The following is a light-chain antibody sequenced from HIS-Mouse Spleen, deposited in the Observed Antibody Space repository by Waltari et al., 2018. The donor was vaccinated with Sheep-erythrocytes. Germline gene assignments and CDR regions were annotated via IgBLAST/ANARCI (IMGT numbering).Light chain of an antibody. CDR2: DVS. J-gene: IGLJ1*01. CDR3: CSYAGSYNHV. V-gene: IGLV2-11*01. Sequence: QSAITQPRSVSGYPGQSVTISCTGTRRDVGGYNHFLWYQQHPGKAPKLMIYDVSKRPSGVPDRFSGSKSGNTASLTISGLQAEDEADYYCCSYAGSYNHVFATGTKVTVL. CDR1: RRDVGGYNH.